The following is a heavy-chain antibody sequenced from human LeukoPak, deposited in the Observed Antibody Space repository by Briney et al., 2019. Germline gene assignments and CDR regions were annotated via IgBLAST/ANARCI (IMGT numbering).Heavy chain of an antibody. CDR3: AKDYYDSSGYSPFDC. J-gene: IGHJ4*02. Sequence: GGSLRLSCAASGFTFSSYGMHWVRQAPGKGLEWVAFIRYDGSNKYYADSVKGRFTISRDNSKNTLYLQMNSLRAEDTAVYYCAKDYYDSSGYSPFDCWGQGTLVTVSS. CDR1: GFTFSSYG. CDR2: IRYDGSNK. D-gene: IGHD3-22*01. V-gene: IGHV3-30*02.